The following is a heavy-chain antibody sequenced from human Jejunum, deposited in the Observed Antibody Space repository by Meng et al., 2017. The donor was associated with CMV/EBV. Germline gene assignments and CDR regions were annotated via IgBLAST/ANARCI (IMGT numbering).Heavy chain of an antibody. V-gene: IGHV4-4*07. CDR2: IYTSGST. Sequence: QVQLQVSALGRASLSEPLSLTCTVSGGSIRTYYWTWIRQPAGKGLEWIGRIYTSGSTHYNPSLKSRVTMSVDTSKNQFSLKLSSVTAADTAVYYCARENSGYDYWGQGTLVTVSS. D-gene: IGHD5-12*01. CDR1: GGSIRTYY. CDR3: ARENSGYDY. J-gene: IGHJ4*02.